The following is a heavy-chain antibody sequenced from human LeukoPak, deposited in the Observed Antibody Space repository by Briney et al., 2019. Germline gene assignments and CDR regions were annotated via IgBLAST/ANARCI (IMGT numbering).Heavy chain of an antibody. V-gene: IGHV3-30*18. CDR3: AKDPGEYYYGSGSYLGDYYFDY. CDR2: ISYNGSNK. J-gene: IGHJ4*02. Sequence: GGSLRLSCAASGFTFSSYGMHWVRQAPGKGLEWVAVISYNGSNKYYADSVKGRFTISRDNSKNTLYLQMNSLRAEDTAVYYCAKDPGEYYYGSGSYLGDYYFDYWGQGTLVTVSS. D-gene: IGHD3-10*01. CDR1: GFTFSSYG.